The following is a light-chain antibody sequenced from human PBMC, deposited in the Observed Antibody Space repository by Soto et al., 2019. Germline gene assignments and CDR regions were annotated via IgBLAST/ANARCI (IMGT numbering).Light chain of an antibody. V-gene: IGKV3-15*01. J-gene: IGKJ2*01. CDR1: QSVSSN. Sequence: EIVMTQSPATLSVSPGERATLSCRASQSVSSNLAWYQQKLGQAPRLLIYGASTRATGIPARFSGSGSGTEFTLTISSLQSEDFAIYYCQQYSNWPPYTFGQGTKLEIK. CDR2: GAS. CDR3: QQYSNWPPYT.